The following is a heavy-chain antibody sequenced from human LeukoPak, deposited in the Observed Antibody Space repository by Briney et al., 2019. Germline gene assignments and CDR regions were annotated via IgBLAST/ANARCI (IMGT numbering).Heavy chain of an antibody. D-gene: IGHD3-22*01. J-gene: IGHJ5*02. Sequence: GGSLRLSCAASGFTFSSYSMNWVRQAPGKGLEWVSSISSSSSYIYYADSVKGRFTISRDNAKNSLYLQMNSLRAEDTAVYYCARAHYYDSSGYYYDVTWGQGTLVTASS. CDR2: ISSSSSYI. V-gene: IGHV3-21*01. CDR3: ARAHYYDSSGYYYDVT. CDR1: GFTFSSYS.